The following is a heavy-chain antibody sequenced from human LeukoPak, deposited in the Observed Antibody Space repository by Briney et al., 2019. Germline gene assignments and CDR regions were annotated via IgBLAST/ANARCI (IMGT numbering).Heavy chain of an antibody. CDR3: TRRGSGNGGTYAGMDV. D-gene: IGHD1-26*01. CDR2: LLYNGNT. V-gene: IGHV4-39*01. Sequence: SETLSLTCTVAGGSISSDVHYWDWIRQAPGKGLEWIGSLLYNGNTWYNPSLESRVTISVDTSENQFSLRLTSVNAADTALCFCTRRGSGNGGTYAGMDVWGPGTSVTVSS. J-gene: IGHJ6*02. CDR1: GGSISSDVHY.